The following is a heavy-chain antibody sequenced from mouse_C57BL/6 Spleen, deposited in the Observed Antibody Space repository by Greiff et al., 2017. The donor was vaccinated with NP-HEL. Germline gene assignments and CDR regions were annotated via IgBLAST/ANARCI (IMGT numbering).Heavy chain of an antibody. J-gene: IGHJ4*01. D-gene: IGHD1-1*02. CDR3: AREGNGPGAMDY. V-gene: IGHV5-16*01. CDR1: GFTFSDYY. Sequence: EVKLMESEGGLVQPGSSMKLSCTASGFTFSDYYMAWVRQVPEKGLEWVANINYDGSSTYYLDSLKSRFIISRDNAKNILYLQMSSLKSEDTATYYCAREGNGPGAMDYWGQGTSVTVSS. CDR2: INYDGSST.